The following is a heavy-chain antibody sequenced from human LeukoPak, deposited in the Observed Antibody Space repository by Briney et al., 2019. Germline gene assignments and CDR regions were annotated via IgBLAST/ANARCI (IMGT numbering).Heavy chain of an antibody. CDR2: IYSGGST. V-gene: IGHV3-66*01. D-gene: IGHD1-26*01. CDR1: GFTVSSNY. J-gene: IGHJ1*01. CDR3: ARDVAGATGRYFQH. Sequence: XGSLXLXCAASGFTVSSNYMSWVRQAPGKGXEWVSVIYSGGSTYYADSVKGRFTISRDNSKNTLYLQMNSLRAEDTAVYYCARDVAGATGRYFQHWGQGTLVTVSS.